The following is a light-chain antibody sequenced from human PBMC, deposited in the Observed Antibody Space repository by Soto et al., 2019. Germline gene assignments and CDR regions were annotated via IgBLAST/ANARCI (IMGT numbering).Light chain of an antibody. Sequence: QSVLTQPPSASGTPGQRVTISCSGSSSNIGTNPVNWYQQLPGTAPKLLIYSNNQRPSGVPDRFSGSTSGTSDSLAISGLQSEDDADYYCASWDDSLSGYVFGSGTKLTVL. J-gene: IGLJ1*01. CDR1: SSNIGTNP. CDR3: ASWDDSLSGYV. V-gene: IGLV1-44*01. CDR2: SNN.